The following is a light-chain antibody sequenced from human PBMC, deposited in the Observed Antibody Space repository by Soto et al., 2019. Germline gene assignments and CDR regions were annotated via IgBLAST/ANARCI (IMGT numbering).Light chain of an antibody. J-gene: IGLJ2*01. CDR3: LLFYNAARV. Sequence: QAVVTQEPSLTVSPGGTVTLTCGSSTGAVTSNHHPYWFQQKAGQAPRTLIYDTSNKHSWTPARFSGSLLGDKAALTLSGAQPEGEAQYYCLLFYNAARVFGGGTKLTVL. CDR1: TGAVTSNHH. V-gene: IGLV7-46*01. CDR2: DTS.